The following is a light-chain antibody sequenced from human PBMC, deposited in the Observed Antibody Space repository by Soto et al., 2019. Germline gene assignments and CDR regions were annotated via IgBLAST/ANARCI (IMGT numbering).Light chain of an antibody. CDR1: QTISTF. CDR3: QQNYIPPPT. Sequence: DILMTQSPSSLSASVGDRVTITCRASQTISTFLNWYQQKPGKAPKPLIFAASNLQSEVPSRFSGSGSGTEFTLTISDLQPEDFATYYCQQNYIPPPTFGQGTKVDIK. CDR2: AAS. V-gene: IGKV1-39*01. J-gene: IGKJ1*01.